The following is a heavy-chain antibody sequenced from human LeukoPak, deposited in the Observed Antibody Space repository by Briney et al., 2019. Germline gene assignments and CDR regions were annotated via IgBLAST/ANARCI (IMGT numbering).Heavy chain of an antibody. CDR1: GFTFSSYS. V-gene: IGHV3-53*01. Sequence: GGSLRLSCAASGFTFSSYSMNWVRQAPGKGLEWVSVIYSGGSTYYADSVKGRFTISRDNSKNTLYLQMNSLRAEDTAVYYCARERFRSGWYDYWGQGTLVTVSS. CDR3: ARERFRSGWYDY. CDR2: IYSGGST. D-gene: IGHD6-19*01. J-gene: IGHJ4*02.